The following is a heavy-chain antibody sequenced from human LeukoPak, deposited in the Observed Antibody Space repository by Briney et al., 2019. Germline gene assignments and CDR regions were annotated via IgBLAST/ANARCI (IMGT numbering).Heavy chain of an antibody. Sequence: PGGSLRLSCAGSGFTFKSYAISWVRQAPGKGLECVSAISGSGATTSYADSVKGRFTISRDNSKNTLYLQMNNLRAEDTAVYYCAKQMIVVVRGENDAFDIWGQGTMVTVSS. J-gene: IGHJ3*02. D-gene: IGHD3-22*01. CDR3: AKQMIVVVRGENDAFDI. CDR2: ISGSGATT. V-gene: IGHV3-23*01. CDR1: GFTFKSYA.